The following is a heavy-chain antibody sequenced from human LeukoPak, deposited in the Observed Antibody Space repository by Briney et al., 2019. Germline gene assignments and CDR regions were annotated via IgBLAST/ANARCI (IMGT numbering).Heavy chain of an antibody. V-gene: IGHV4-39*07. CDR1: GGSITSDAYY. D-gene: IGHD3-16*02. CDR3: ARGREDYVWGSYRPRGAFDI. CDR2: VHYSGAT. Sequence: SETLSLTCTVSGGSITSDAYYWGWIRQPPGKGLEWIASVHYSGATYYNPSLKSRVTISVDTSKNHFSLKLSSVTAADTAVYYCARGREDYVWGSYRPRGAFDIWGQGTMVTVSS. J-gene: IGHJ3*02.